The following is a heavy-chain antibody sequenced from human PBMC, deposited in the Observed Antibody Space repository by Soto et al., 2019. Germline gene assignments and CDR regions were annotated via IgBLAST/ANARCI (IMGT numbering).Heavy chain of an antibody. D-gene: IGHD6-13*01. CDR2: IYYSGST. J-gene: IGHJ3*02. CDR3: ARGVSSSWVDAFDI. V-gene: IGHV4-31*03. Sequence: QVQLQESGPGLVKPSQTLSLTCTVSGGSISSGGYYWSWIRQHPGKGLEWIGYIYYSGSTYYNPSLKSRVTISVDTYKKQFSLKLSSVTAADTAVYYCARGVSSSWVDAFDIWGQGTMVTVSS. CDR1: GGSISSGGYY.